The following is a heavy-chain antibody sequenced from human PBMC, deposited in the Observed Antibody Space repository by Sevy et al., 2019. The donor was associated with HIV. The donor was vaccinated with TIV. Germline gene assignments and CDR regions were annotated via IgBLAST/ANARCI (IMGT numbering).Heavy chain of an antibody. CDR3: TRDPHSWSYSSHFDY. D-gene: IGHD1-26*01. CDR2: IRSNAYGGTT. CDR1: GFTFGDYA. J-gene: IGHJ4*02. Sequence: GGSLRLSCTASGFTFGDYAMSWFRQAPGKGLEWVGFIRSNAYGGTTEYAASVNGSFTISRDDSKSIAYLQMNSLKTEDTAVYYCTRDPHSWSYSSHFDYWGQGTLVTVSS. V-gene: IGHV3-49*03.